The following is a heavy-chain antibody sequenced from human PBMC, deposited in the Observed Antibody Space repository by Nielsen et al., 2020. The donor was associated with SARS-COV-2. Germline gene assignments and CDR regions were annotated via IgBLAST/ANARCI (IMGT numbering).Heavy chain of an antibody. D-gene: IGHD3-3*01. V-gene: IGHV4-39*07. CDR3: ARHPRITIFGVVIIGWFDP. CDR2: TYYSGNT. Sequence: SETLSLTCAVSGGSISSRSYYWGWIRQPPGKGLEWIGSTYYSGNTYYNPSLKSRVTISVDTSKNQFSLKLSSVTAADTAVYYCARHPRITIFGVVIIGWFDPWGQGTLVTVSS. J-gene: IGHJ5*02. CDR1: GGSISSRSYY.